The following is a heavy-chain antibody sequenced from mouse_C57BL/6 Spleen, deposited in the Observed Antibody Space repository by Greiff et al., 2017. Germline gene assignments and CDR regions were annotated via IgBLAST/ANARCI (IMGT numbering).Heavy chain of an antibody. CDR3: ARVGDFYAMDY. V-gene: IGHV1-7*01. D-gene: IGHD2-13*01. J-gene: IGHJ4*01. CDR1: GYTFTSYW. CDR2: INPSSGYT. Sequence: QVQLQQSGAELAKPGASVQLSCKASGYTFTSYWMHWVKQRPGQGLEWIGYINPSSGYTKYNQKFEDKATLTADKSSSTAYMQRSSLTYEDSAVYYCARVGDFYAMDYWGQGTSVTVSS.